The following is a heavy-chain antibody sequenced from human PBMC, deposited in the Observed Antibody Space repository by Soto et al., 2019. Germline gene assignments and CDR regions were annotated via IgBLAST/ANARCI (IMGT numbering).Heavy chain of an antibody. CDR3: ARGINSDIEI. Sequence: QVQLQQSGPGLVKPSQTLSLTCVISGDSVSSHTVAWNWIRQSPSRGLEWLGRTYYRSKWYNNYAVSVKSRSTINADTSTIQFSLQMASVTPEDTAVYYCARGINSDIEIWGQGTMGTVS. D-gene: IGHD1-1*01. CDR1: GDSVSSHTVA. J-gene: IGHJ3*02. V-gene: IGHV6-1*01. CDR2: TYYRSKWYN.